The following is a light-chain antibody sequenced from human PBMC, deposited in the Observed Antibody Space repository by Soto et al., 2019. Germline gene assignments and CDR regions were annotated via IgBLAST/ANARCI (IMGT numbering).Light chain of an antibody. CDR1: QSISSW. CDR3: QKNKPYPS. J-gene: IGKJ4*01. CDR2: KAS. Sequence: DIQMTQSPSTLSASVGDKVTITCRASQSISSWLAWYQQKPGKAPNLLIYKASKLESGVPSRFSGTGFGTDLSLTIRRPQPVDFATYYYQKNKPYPSFGGGTTVDIK. V-gene: IGKV1-5*03.